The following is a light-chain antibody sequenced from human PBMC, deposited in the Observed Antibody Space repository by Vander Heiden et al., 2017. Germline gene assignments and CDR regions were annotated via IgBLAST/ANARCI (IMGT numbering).Light chain of an antibody. CDR1: SSDVGLYNY. CDR2: DVS. V-gene: IGLV2-14*01. CDR3: SSYTGSSTLV. J-gene: IGLJ2*01. Sequence: QSALTQPASVSGSPGQSIAISCTGTSSDVGLYNYVSWYQQRPGRAPKLLIYDVSNRPSGVSSRFSGSKSGNTASLTISGLQAEDEADYYCSSYTGSSTLVFGGGTNLT.